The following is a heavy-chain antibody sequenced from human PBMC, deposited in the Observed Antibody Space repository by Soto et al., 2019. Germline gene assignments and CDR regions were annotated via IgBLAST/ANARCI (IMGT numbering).Heavy chain of an antibody. J-gene: IGHJ4*02. V-gene: IGHV3-23*01. Sequence: EVQLLESGGDLAQPGGSLRLSCAASAFTFSSYAMSWVRQAPGKGLEWVSAVSGSGDSTYYADSVKGRFTISRDNSKNTLYRQMNSLRAEDTAVYYCAKGRASDCPGCTQDYWGQGTLVTVSS. CDR2: VSGSGDST. D-gene: IGHD2-21*02. CDR3: AKGRASDCPGCTQDY. CDR1: AFTFSSYA.